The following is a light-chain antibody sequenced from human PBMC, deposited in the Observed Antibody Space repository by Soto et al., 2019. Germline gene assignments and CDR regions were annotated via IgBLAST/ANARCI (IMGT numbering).Light chain of an antibody. CDR2: GAS. J-gene: IGKJ1*01. V-gene: IGKV3-20*01. CDR1: QSVSSSS. CDR3: QQYGSSPLT. Sequence: EIVLTQSPGTLSLSQGERATLSCRASQSVSSSSLAWYQHQPGQAPRLLVYGASSRATGIPDRFSGSGSGTDFTLTISRLEPEDFALYYCQQYGSSPLTFGQGTKVDIK.